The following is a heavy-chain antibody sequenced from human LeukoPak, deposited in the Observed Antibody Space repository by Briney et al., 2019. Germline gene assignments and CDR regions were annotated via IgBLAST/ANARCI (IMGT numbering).Heavy chain of an antibody. D-gene: IGHD3-10*01. Sequence: SVKVSCKASGGTFSSYAISWVRHPPGQGLEWMGGIIPIFGTANYVQKFQGRVTIPADESTSTAYMEQNSLRADDTAVYVCARGHRSSGSPEGTWGQGTPVTVSS. V-gene: IGHV1-69*13. CDR1: GGTFSSYA. J-gene: IGHJ4*02. CDR2: IIPIFGTA. CDR3: ARGHRSSGSPEGT.